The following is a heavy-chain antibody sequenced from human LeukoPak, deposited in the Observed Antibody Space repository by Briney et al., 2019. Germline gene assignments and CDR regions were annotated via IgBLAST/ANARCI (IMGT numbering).Heavy chain of an antibody. J-gene: IGHJ4*02. V-gene: IGHV1-46*01. CDR3: ARDHYYGSGSLDY. CDR1: GYTFTSYY. D-gene: IGHD3-10*01. CDR2: IIPILGIA. Sequence: VASVKVSCKASGYTFTSYYMHWVRQAPGQGLEWMGRIIPILGIANYAQKFQGRVTITRDTSASTAYMELSSLRSEDTAVYYCARDHYYGSGSLDYWGQGTLVTVSS.